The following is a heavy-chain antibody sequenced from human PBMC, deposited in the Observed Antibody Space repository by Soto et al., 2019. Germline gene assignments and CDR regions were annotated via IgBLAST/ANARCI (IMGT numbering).Heavy chain of an antibody. CDR2: IYSSGIT. CDR3: ARGPGSYNWFDL. V-gene: IGHV4-4*07. J-gene: IGHJ5*02. Sequence: SETLSLTCTVSGSSINGFYWSWFRQPAGKGLEWIGRIYSSGITSYNPSLKSRVTMSVDTSKNQFSLNLTSATAADTAVYYCARGPGSYNWFDLWGQGTLVNVS. CDR1: GSSINGFY. D-gene: IGHD3-10*01.